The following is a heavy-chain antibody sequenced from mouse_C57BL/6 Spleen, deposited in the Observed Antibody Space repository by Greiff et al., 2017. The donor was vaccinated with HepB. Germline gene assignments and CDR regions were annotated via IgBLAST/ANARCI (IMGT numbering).Heavy chain of an antibody. CDR2: INTNNGGN. Sequence: VQLQQSGPGLVKPGASVKVSCKASGYTFTDYYMNWVMQSHGKSLEWIGDINTNNGGNSYKQKFKGKATLTVDNSSSTAYMKLRILTSEDSAVYYCARQPYYGRRRYWAIEVWGTGTPFTVSS. CDR3: ARQPYYGRRRYWAIEV. CDR1: GYTFTDYY. D-gene: IGHD1-1*01. V-gene: IGHV1-26*01. J-gene: IGHJ1*03.